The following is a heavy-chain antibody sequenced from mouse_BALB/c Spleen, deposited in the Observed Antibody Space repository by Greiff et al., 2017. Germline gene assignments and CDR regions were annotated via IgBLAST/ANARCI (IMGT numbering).Heavy chain of an antibody. V-gene: IGHV5-6-3*01. CDR1: GFTFSSYG. Sequence: EVKLMESGGGLVQPGGSLKLSCAASGFTFSSYGMSWVRQTPDKRLELVATINSNGGSTYYPDSVKGRFTISRDNAKNTLYLQMSSLKSEDTAMYYCARALYYGYLDYWGQGTTLTVSS. J-gene: IGHJ2*01. D-gene: IGHD2-1*01. CDR3: ARALYYGYLDY. CDR2: INSNGGST.